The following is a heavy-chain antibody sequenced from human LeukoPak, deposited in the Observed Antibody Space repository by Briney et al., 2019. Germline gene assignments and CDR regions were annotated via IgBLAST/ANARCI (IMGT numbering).Heavy chain of an antibody. Sequence: AGGSLRLSCAASGFTFSDYYMSWIRQVPGKGLEWVSYISSSGSTIYYADSVKGRFTISRDNAKNSLYLQMNSLRAEDTAVYYCARAGDIVVVVAAVDYWGQGTLVTVSS. CDR2: ISSSGSTI. CDR1: GFTFSDYY. V-gene: IGHV3-11*01. D-gene: IGHD2-15*01. CDR3: ARAGDIVVVVAAVDY. J-gene: IGHJ4*02.